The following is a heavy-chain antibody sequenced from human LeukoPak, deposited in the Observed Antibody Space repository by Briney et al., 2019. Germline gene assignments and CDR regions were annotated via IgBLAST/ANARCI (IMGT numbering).Heavy chain of an antibody. J-gene: IGHJ3*02. V-gene: IGHV3-74*01. D-gene: IGHD6-6*01. CDR3: VREYSSSSGRAFDI. CDR2: ISTDGSGT. CDR1: GFTFSSYW. Sequence: GESLRLSCAASGFTFSSYWMHWVRQAPGKGLVWVSRISTDGSGTNSADSVKGRFTISRDNAKNTLYLQMNSLRAEDTAVYYCVREYSSSSGRAFDIWGQGTMVTVSP.